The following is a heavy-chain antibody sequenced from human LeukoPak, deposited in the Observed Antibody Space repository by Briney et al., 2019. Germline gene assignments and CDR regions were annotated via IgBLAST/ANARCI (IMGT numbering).Heavy chain of an antibody. CDR3: ARWTTIFDAFDI. D-gene: IGHD2/OR15-2a*01. Sequence: SETLSLTCTVSGGSISSYYWSWIRQPAGKGLEWIGRIYSSGSTNYNPSLKSRVTISVDTSKNQFSLKVTSVTAADTAIFFCARWTTIFDAFDIWGQGTMVTVSS. V-gene: IGHV4-4*07. J-gene: IGHJ3*02. CDR1: GGSISSYY. CDR2: IYSSGST.